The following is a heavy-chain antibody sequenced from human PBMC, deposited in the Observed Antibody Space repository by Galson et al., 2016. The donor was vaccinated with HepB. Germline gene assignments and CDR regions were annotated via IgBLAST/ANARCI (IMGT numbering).Heavy chain of an antibody. Sequence: SLRLSCAASGFTFSSYAMHWVRQAPGKGLEWVAVISFDGSRKHSADSVKGRFTISRDNSNNTVFLQMNSLRAEDTAVYYCAKPRGRNYNYHYGLDVWGQGTPVTVSS. CDR2: ISFDGSRK. D-gene: IGHD1-1*01. V-gene: IGHV3-30*18. CDR1: GFTFSSYA. J-gene: IGHJ6*02. CDR3: AKPRGRNYNYHYGLDV.